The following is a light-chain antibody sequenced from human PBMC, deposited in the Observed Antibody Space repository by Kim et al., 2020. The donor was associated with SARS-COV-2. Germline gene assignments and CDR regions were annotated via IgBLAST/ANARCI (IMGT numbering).Light chain of an antibody. CDR2: YDT. V-gene: IGLV3-21*04. CDR3: QVWDLYSMF. Sequence: VAPGGTASITCGGDKIGSKSVHWYQQRPGQAPVLVIYYDTDRPSGIPERFSGSNSGDTATLTISRVEAEDEADYFCQVWDLYSMFFGGGTKLTVL. CDR1: KIGSKS. J-gene: IGLJ2*01.